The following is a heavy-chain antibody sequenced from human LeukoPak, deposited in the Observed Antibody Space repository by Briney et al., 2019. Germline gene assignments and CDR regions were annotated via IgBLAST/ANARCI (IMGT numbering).Heavy chain of an antibody. CDR1: GFTFSSYE. V-gene: IGHV3-48*03. CDR2: ISSTGNTI. Sequence: GGSLRLSCAASGFTFSSYEMNWVRQAPGKGLEWVSYISSTGNTIYYADSVKGRFTISRDNAKNSLYLQMNSLRAEDTAVYYCARDRGGGDIYFDYWGQGTLVTVSS. CDR3: ARDRGGGDIYFDY. D-gene: IGHD2-21*02. J-gene: IGHJ4*02.